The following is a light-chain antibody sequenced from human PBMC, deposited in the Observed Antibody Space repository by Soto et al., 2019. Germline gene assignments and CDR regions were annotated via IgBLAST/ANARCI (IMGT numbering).Light chain of an antibody. V-gene: IGKV3-20*01. CDR2: AAS. CDR1: QSVSSYY. Sequence: EIVLTQSPGTLSLSPGERATLSCRASQSVSSYYLAWYQQKPGQAPRLLIYAASSRATGIPDRFSGGGSGTDFTLTISRLEPEDFAIYYCQHYNNWPHTFGQGTKVDIK. J-gene: IGKJ2*01. CDR3: QHYNNWPHT.